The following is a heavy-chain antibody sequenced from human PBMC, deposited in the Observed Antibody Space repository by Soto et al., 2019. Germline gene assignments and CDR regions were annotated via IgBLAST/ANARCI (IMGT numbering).Heavy chain of an antibody. CDR1: GYTFTSYG. J-gene: IGHJ3*02. V-gene: IGHV1-18*01. Sequence: ASVKVSCKASGYTFTSYGISWVRQAPGQGLEWMGWISAYNGNTNYAQKLQGRVTMTTDTSTSTAYMELRSLRSDDTAVYYCARDKTSGWYHDAFDIWGQGTMVTVSS. D-gene: IGHD6-19*01. CDR2: ISAYNGNT. CDR3: ARDKTSGWYHDAFDI.